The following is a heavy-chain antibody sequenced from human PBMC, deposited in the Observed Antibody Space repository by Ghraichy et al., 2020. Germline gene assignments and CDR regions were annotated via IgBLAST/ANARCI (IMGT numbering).Heavy chain of an antibody. CDR1: GFTFSSYA. CDR3: AKACHYYDSSGYYSYYFDY. D-gene: IGHD3-22*01. J-gene: IGHJ4*02. V-gene: IGHV3-23*01. CDR2: ISGSGGST. Sequence: GGSLRLSCAASGFTFSSYAMSWVRQAPGKGLEWVSAISGSGGSTYYADSVKGRFTISRDNSKNTLYLQMNSLRAEDTAVYYCAKACHYYDSSGYYSYYFDYWGQGTLVTVSS.